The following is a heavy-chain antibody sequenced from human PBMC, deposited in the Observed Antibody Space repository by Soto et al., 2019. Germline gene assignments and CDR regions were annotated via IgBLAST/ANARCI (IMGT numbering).Heavy chain of an antibody. Sequence: GGSLRLSCAASGFTFSSYSMNWVRQAPGKGLEWVSSISSSSSYIYYADSVKGRFTISRDNAKNSLYLQMNSLRAEDTAVYYCARVRAAAAGYDAFDIWGQGTMVTVSS. CDR3: ARVRAAAAGYDAFDI. V-gene: IGHV3-21*01. CDR2: ISSSSSYI. D-gene: IGHD6-13*01. CDR1: GFTFSSYS. J-gene: IGHJ3*02.